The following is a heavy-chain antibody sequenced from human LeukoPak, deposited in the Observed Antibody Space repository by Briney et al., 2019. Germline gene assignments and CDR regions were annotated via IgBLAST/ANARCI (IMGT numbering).Heavy chain of an antibody. V-gene: IGHV3-7*01. D-gene: IGHD2-15*01. CDR2: IKPDGSEK. CDR3: ARGRIPDY. Sequence: PGGSLRLSCAASGFTFSTYWMSWVRQAPGKGLEWVANIKPDGSEKHYVDSVTGRFTISRDNAKNSLYLQMNSLRAEDTAVYYCARGRIPDYWGQGTLVTVSS. J-gene: IGHJ4*02. CDR1: GFTFSTYW.